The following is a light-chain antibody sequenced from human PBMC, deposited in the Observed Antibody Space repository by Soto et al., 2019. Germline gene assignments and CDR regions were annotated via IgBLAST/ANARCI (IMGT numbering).Light chain of an antibody. Sequence: EIVLTQSPSTLSLSPGERATLSCRASQSVSSGYLAWYRQKPGQAPRLLIYDASRRANGIPDRFSGSGSGTDFTLTISRLEPEDFAVYFCQQYSDLPMTFGQGTQLEI. CDR3: QQYSDLPMT. J-gene: IGKJ5*01. CDR1: QSVSSGY. V-gene: IGKV3-20*01. CDR2: DAS.